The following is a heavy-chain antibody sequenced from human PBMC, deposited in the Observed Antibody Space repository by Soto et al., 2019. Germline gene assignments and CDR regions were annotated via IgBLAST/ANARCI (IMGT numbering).Heavy chain of an antibody. Sequence: GGSLRLSCAASGFTFSSYAMTWVRQAPGKGLEWVSTISGTGGNTYYADSVKGRFTISRDNSKNTVYLQMNGLRAEDTAVYYCVKAVYLLDFDYWGQGTLVTVSS. CDR1: GFTFSSYA. J-gene: IGHJ4*02. D-gene: IGHD1-20*01. V-gene: IGHV3-23*01. CDR2: ISGTGGNT. CDR3: VKAVYLLDFDY.